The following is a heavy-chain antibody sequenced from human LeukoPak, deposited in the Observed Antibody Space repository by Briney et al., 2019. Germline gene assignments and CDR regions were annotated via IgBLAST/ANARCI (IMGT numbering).Heavy chain of an antibody. CDR2: ISASGGGT. Sequence: QTGGSLRLSCAASEFIFSSYGMSWVRQAPGKGLEWVSAISASGGGTYYADSVKGRFTISRDNSRNTLYLEMNSLRAEDTAIYYWAKEVTPGALLYGPFDYWGQGTLVTVSS. D-gene: IGHD4-23*01. CDR1: EFIFSSYG. V-gene: IGHV3-23*01. J-gene: IGHJ4*02. CDR3: AKEVTPGALLYGPFDY.